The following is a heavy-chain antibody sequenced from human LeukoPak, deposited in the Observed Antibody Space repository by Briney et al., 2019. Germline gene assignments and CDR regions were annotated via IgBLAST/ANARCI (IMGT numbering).Heavy chain of an antibody. Sequence: PGRSLRLSCAASGFTFSSYAMHWVRQAPGKGLEWVAVISYDGSNKYYADSVKGRFTISRDNSKNTLYLQMNSLRAEDTAVYYCARSPNAGWLNWFDPWGQGTPVTVSS. V-gene: IGHV3-30*19. CDR2: ISYDGSNK. D-gene: IGHD6-19*01. CDR3: ARSPNAGWLNWFDP. J-gene: IGHJ5*02. CDR1: GFTFSSYA.